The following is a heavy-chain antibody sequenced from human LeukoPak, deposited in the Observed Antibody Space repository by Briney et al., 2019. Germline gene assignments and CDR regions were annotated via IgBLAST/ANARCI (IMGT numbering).Heavy chain of an antibody. D-gene: IGHD2-15*01. CDR3: ARGGVGHCSGVNCYAGRRDPFDP. CDR1: GGSFSSYY. Sequence: SETLSLTCAVYGGSFSSYYWSWIRQLPGKGLEWIGEINHSGSANYNSSLKSRVTISVDTSRDQFSLQLHSVTAADTAIYYCARGGVGHCSGVNCYAGRRDPFDPWGQGTLVTVSS. V-gene: IGHV4-34*01. J-gene: IGHJ5*02. CDR2: INHSGSA.